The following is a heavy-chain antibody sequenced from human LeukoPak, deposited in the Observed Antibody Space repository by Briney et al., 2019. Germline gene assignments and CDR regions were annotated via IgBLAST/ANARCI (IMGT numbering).Heavy chain of an antibody. V-gene: IGHV3-23*01. CDR2: ISGSGGST. J-gene: IGHJ4*02. CDR3: AKQPTGSSWYEDFDY. D-gene: IGHD6-13*01. Sequence: AGGSLRLSCAASGFTFSSYAMSWVRQAPGKGLEWVSAISGSGGSTYYADSVKGRFTISRDNSKNTLYLQMNSLRAEDTAVYYCAKQPTGSSWYEDFDYWGQGTLVTVSS. CDR1: GFTFSSYA.